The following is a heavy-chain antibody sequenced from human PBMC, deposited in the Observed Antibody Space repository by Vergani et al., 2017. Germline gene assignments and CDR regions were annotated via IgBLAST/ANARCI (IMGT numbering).Heavy chain of an antibody. CDR1: GYTFSNYY. CDR2: INPSGGHT. J-gene: IGHJ4*02. Sequence: QVQLVQSGAEVKKPGASVKVSCKTSGYTFSNYYMHWVRQAPGQGLEWMGIINPSGGHTNYTQKFQGRVTMTRDTSTSTVYMELSSLRSEGTAIYYCAREDYGILTGYRYWGQGTLVTVSA. V-gene: IGHV1-46*03. CDR3: AREDYGILTGYRY. D-gene: IGHD3-9*01.